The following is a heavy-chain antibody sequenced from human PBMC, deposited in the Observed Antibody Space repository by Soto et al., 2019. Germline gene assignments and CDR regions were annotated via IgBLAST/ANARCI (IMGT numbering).Heavy chain of an antibody. CDR2: ISYDGSNK. V-gene: IGHV3-30-3*01. D-gene: IGHD6-6*01. Sequence: PWGSLRLSCAASGFTFSSYAMHWVRQAPGKGLEWVAVISYDGSNKYYADSVKGRFTISRDNSKNTLYLQMNSLRAEDTAVYYCARESIAAPAVPFDYWGQGTLVTVSS. CDR1: GFTFSSYA. CDR3: ARESIAAPAVPFDY. J-gene: IGHJ4*02.